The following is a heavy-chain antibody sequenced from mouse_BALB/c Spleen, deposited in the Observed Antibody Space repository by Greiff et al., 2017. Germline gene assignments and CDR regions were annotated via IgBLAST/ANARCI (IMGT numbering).Heavy chain of an antibody. CDR2: ISSGSSTI. V-gene: IGHV5-17*02. Sequence: EVKLVESGGGLVQPGGSRKLSCAASGFTFSSFGMHWVRQAPEKGLEWVAYISSGSSTIYYADTVKGRFTISRDNPKNTLFLQMTSLRSEDTAMYYCARKTGTYYAMDYWGQGTSVTVSS. D-gene: IGHD4-1*01. CDR3: ARKTGTYYAMDY. CDR1: GFTFSSFG. J-gene: IGHJ4*01.